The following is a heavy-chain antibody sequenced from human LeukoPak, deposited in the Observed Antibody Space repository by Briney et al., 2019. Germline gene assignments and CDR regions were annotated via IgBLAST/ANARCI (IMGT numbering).Heavy chain of an antibody. V-gene: IGHV1-58*02. D-gene: IGHD4-17*01. J-gene: IGHJ4*02. CDR1: GFTFTSSA. CDR3: ARENYGDYGDYYFDY. Sequence: GTSVKVSCKASGFTFTSSAMQSVRQARGQPLEWIGWIVVGGGNTNYAQKFQERVTITRDMSTSTAYMELSSLRSEDTAVYYCARENYGDYGDYYFDYWGQGTLVTVSS. CDR2: IVVGGGNT.